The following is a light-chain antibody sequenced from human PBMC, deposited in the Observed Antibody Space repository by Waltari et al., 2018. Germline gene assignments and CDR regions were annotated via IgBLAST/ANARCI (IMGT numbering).Light chain of an antibody. CDR1: SSDVGGYNY. V-gene: IGLV2-14*03. J-gene: IGLJ3*02. Sequence: HSALAQPASVSGSPGQSITISCTGTSSDVGGYNYVSWYHKHPGKAPRLMIYDVNNRPSGVSNRFSGSKSGNTASLTISGLQAEDEADYYCSSFTRTNSWVFGGGTKLTVL. CDR2: DVN. CDR3: SSFTRTNSWV.